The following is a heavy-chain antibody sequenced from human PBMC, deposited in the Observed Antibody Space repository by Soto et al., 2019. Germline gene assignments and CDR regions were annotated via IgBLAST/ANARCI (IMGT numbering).Heavy chain of an antibody. CDR2: IYYSGST. Sequence: SETLSLTCTVSGGSISSYYWSWIRQPPGKGLEWIGSIYYSGSTYYNPSLKSRVTISVDTSKNQFSLKLSSVTAADTATYYCARIRRPGYSKQTPYGMDVWGQGTTVTVSS. J-gene: IGHJ6*02. CDR1: GGSISSYY. CDR3: ARIRRPGYSKQTPYGMDV. V-gene: IGHV4-59*01. D-gene: IGHD4-4*01.